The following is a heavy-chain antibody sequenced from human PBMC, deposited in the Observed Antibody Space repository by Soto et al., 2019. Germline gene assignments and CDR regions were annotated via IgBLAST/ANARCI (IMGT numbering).Heavy chain of an antibody. Sequence: EVQLLESGGGLIQPGGSLRFSCAASGFTVSSKYMTWVRQAPGMGLEWVSVIYGGGTTYYADSVKGRFTISRDNSKNTLFLQVNSLRIQHTAVYYCVQTPGLPGYDVWCQGTPVTVSS. CDR1: GFTVSSKY. CDR3: VQTPGLPGYDV. V-gene: IGHV3-53*01. CDR2: IYGGGTT. J-gene: IGHJ4*02. D-gene: IGHD2-2*01.